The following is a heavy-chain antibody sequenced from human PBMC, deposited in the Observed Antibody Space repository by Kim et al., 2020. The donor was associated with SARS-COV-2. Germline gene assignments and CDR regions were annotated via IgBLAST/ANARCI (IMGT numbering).Heavy chain of an antibody. CDR3: ARGLHPYYDFWSGYNFDS. J-gene: IGHJ4*02. V-gene: IGHV4-39*01. Sequence: KSRVTIAVDKSKNQFSLKLSSVTAAETAVYYCARGLHPYYDFWSGYNFDSWGQGTLVTVSS. D-gene: IGHD3-3*01.